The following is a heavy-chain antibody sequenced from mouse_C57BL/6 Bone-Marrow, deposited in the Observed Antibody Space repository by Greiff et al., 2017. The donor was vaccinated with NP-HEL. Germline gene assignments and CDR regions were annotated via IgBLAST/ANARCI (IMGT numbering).Heavy chain of an antibody. V-gene: IGHV5-4*01. CDR1: GFTFSSYA. Sequence: DVMLVESGGGLVKPGGSLKLSCAASGFTFSSYAMSWVRQTPEKRLEWVATISDGGSYTYYPDNVKGRFTISRDNAKNNLYLQMSHLKSEDTAMYYCARDTVYPEGYFDYWGQGTTLTVSS. D-gene: IGHD2-1*01. CDR2: ISDGGSYT. J-gene: IGHJ2*01. CDR3: ARDTVYPEGYFDY.